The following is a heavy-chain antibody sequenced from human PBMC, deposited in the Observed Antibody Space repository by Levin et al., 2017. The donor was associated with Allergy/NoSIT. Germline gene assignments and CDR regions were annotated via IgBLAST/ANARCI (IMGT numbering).Heavy chain of an antibody. CDR1: GFSFSNAW. J-gene: IGHJ4*02. V-gene: IGHV3-15*01. CDR3: TTYSSSWYYFDY. D-gene: IGHD6-13*01. Sequence: GESLKISCAASGFSFSNAWMSWARQAPGKGLEWVGRIKSKTDGGTIEYAAPVKGRFTISRDDSKNTLYLQMNSLKTEDTAVYYCTTYSSSWYYFDYWGQGTLVTVSS. CDR2: IKSKTDGGTI.